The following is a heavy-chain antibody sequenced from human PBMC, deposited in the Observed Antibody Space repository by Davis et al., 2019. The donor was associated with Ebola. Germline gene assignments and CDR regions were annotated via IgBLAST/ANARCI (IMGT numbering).Heavy chain of an antibody. Sequence: GESLKISCTDSVITFSSYAMTWVRQAPGKGLEWVGRIKSKTDGGTTDYAAPVKGRFTISRDDSKNTLYLQMNSLKTEDTAVYYCARGWAGRYYYDSSGYVLDYWGQGTLVTVSS. CDR1: VITFSSYA. CDR2: IKSKTDGGTT. CDR3: ARGWAGRYYYDSSGYVLDY. D-gene: IGHD3-22*01. J-gene: IGHJ4*02. V-gene: IGHV3-15*01.